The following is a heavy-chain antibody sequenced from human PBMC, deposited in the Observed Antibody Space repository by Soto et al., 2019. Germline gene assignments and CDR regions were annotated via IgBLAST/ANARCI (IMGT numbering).Heavy chain of an antibody. Sequence: SGPTLVNPTQTLTLTCTFSGLSLSTSGMCVSWIRQPPGKALEWLALIDWDDDKYYSTSLKTRLTISKDTSKNQVVLTMTNMDPVDTATYYCARATYISSWGGYYYYGMAVWGQGTSVTVSS. CDR1: GLSLSTSGMC. CDR2: IDWDDDK. V-gene: IGHV2-70*01. CDR3: ARATYISSWGGYYYYGMAV. D-gene: IGHD6-13*01. J-gene: IGHJ6*02.